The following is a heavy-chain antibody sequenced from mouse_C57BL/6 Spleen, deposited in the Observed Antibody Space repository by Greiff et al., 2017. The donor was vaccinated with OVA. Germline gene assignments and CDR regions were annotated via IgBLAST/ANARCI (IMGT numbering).Heavy chain of an antibody. CDR3: AREIYYSYDGGPWFAY. V-gene: IGHV1-55*01. D-gene: IGHD2-12*01. CDR1: GYTFTSYW. Sequence: QVQLQQPGAELVKPGASVKMSCKASGYTFTSYWITWVKQRPGQGLEWIGDIYPGSGSTNYNEKFKSKATLTVDTSSSTAYMQLSSLTSEDSAVYYCAREIYYSYDGGPWFAYWGQGTLVTVSA. J-gene: IGHJ3*01. CDR2: IYPGSGST.